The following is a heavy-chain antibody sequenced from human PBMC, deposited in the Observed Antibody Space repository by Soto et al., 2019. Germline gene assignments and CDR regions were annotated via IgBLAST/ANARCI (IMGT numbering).Heavy chain of an antibody. CDR1: GFTFSSYS. J-gene: IGHJ1*01. D-gene: IGHD3-22*01. CDR3: ARGGGGYDSSGYYYEYFQH. V-gene: IGHV3-21*01. CDR2: ISSSSSYI. Sequence: EVQLVESGGGLVKPGGSLRLSCAASGFTFSSYSMNWVRQAPGKGLEWVSSISSSSSYIYYADSVKGRFTISRDNAKNSLYLQMNSLGAEDTAVYYCARGGGGYDSSGYYYEYFQHWGQGTLVTVSS.